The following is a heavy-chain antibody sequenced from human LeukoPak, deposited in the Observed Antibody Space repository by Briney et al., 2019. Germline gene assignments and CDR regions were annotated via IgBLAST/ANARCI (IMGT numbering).Heavy chain of an antibody. CDR3: ARADGVGATRGAAFDI. V-gene: IGHV3-20*04. J-gene: IGHJ3*02. CDR1: GFTFDDYG. D-gene: IGHD1-26*01. CDR2: INWNGGST. Sequence: EGSLRLSCTASGFTFDDYGKSWVRQAPGKGLEWVSGINWNGGSTGYADSVKGRFTISRDNAKNSLYLQMNSLRAEDTALYYCARADGVGATRGAAFDIWGQGTMVTVSS.